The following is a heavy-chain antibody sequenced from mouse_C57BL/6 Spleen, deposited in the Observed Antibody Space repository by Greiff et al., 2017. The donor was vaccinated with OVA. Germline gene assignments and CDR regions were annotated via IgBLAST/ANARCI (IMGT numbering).Heavy chain of an antibody. CDR3: AREGLRRYFDV. CDR1: GFTFSSYA. Sequence: EVHLVESGGGLVKPGGSLKLSCAASGFTFSSYAMSWVRQTPEKRLEWVATISDGGSYTYYPDNVKGRFTISRDNAKNNLYLQMSHLKSEDTAMYYCAREGLRRYFDVWGTGTTVTVSS. J-gene: IGHJ1*03. D-gene: IGHD3-1*01. V-gene: IGHV5-4*01. CDR2: ISDGGSYT.